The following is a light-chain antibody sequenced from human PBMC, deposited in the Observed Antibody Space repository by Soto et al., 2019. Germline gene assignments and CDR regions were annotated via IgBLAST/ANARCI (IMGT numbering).Light chain of an antibody. CDR3: HQYNNWPRT. J-gene: IGKJ1*01. CDR1: QSVGSN. V-gene: IGKV3D-15*01. Sequence: EMVMTQSPDTLSVSPGERATLCCRASQSVGSNLAWYQQKPGQAPRLLIYDTSTRATGIPVRFSGSGFGTEFTLTISSLQSEDFAVYFCHQYNNWPRTFGQGTKVDIK. CDR2: DTS.